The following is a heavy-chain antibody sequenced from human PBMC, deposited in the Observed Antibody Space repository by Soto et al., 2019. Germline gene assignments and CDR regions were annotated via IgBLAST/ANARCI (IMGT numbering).Heavy chain of an antibody. CDR2: LYSGGST. CDR3: ARDRPGDEGDAFDI. V-gene: IGHV3-53*02. D-gene: IGHD3-10*01. J-gene: IGHJ3*02. Sequence: EVQLVETGGGLIQPGGSLRLSCAVSGLIVSTNYMNWVRQAPGKGLEWVSVLYSGGSTHYAGSVKGRFIISRDNSKNTLYLQMNSLRAEDTAVYYCARDRPGDEGDAFDIWGHGTLVTVSS. CDR1: GLIVSTNY.